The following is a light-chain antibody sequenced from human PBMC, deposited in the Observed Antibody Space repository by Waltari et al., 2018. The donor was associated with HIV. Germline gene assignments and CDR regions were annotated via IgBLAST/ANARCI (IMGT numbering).Light chain of an antibody. V-gene: IGKV1-5*03. J-gene: IGKJ2*01. CDR2: KAS. CDR3: QQYNSDFYT. Sequence: IQMPQSPSILSASVGDRITITCRASQNVDSWLAWYQQRQGRAPKLLIYKASTLKYGVPARFSGSGSGTNFTLTINILHPDDFATYYCQQYNSDFYTFGLGTRLDLK. CDR1: QNVDSW.